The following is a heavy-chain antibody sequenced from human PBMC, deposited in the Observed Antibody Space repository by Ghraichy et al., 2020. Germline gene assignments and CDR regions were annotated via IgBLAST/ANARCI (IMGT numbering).Heavy chain of an antibody. CDR3: ARGSYGEPLCAY. J-gene: IGHJ4*02. D-gene: IGHD4-17*01. CDR1: GYTFTNHG. V-gene: IGHV1-18*01. CDR2: IKTSNGDT. Sequence: ASVKVSCKASGYTFTNHGFNWVRQAPGQGLEWMGWIKTSNGDTNYAQKLQGRVTMTTDTSTNTAYMELRSLGSDDTAVYYCARGSYGEPLCAYWGQGTLVPVSP.